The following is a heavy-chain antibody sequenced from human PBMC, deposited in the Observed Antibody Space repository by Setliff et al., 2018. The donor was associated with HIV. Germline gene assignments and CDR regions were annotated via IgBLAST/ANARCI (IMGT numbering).Heavy chain of an antibody. CDR1: GFTFDDYA. V-gene: IGHV3-20*04. CDR2: INWNGAST. Sequence: GSLRLSCAASGFTFDDYAMSWVRQVPGKGLEWVSGINWNGASTGYADSAKGRFTISRDNAKNTLYLQVNTLRAEDTAVYYCAREGPFYNFWSGQAPYYYFYMDVWGKGTTVTVSS. D-gene: IGHD3-3*01. CDR3: AREGPFYNFWSGQAPYYYFYMDV. J-gene: IGHJ6*03.